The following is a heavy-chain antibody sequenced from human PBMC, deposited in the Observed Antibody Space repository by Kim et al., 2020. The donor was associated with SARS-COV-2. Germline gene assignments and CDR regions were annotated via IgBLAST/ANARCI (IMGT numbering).Heavy chain of an antibody. J-gene: IGHJ4*02. Sequence: LKGRVTISVDPSKNQFSLKLSYVTAADTAVYYCARVDYYDSSGYYYYFDYWGQGTLVTVSS. V-gene: IGHV4-39*07. CDR3: ARVDYYDSSGYYYYFDY. D-gene: IGHD3-22*01.